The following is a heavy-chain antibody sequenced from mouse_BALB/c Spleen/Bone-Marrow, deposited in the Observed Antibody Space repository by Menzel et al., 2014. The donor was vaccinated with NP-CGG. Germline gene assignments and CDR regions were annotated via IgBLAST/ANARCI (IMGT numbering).Heavy chain of an antibody. J-gene: IGHJ3*01. CDR1: GFNIKDTY. V-gene: IGHV14-3*02. CDR3: AMYYYGSSLFAY. D-gene: IGHD1-1*01. CDR2: IDPANGNT. Sequence: VQLKQSGAELVKPGASVKLSCTASGFNIKDTYMHWVKQRPEQGLEWIGRIDPANGNTKYDPKFQGKATITADTSSNTAYLQLSRLTSEDTAVYYGAMYYYGSSLFAYWGQGTLVTVSA.